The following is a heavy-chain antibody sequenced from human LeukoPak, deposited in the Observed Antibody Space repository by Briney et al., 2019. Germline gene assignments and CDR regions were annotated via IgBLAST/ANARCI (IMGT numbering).Heavy chain of an antibody. CDR3: ARDPDF. CDR2: ISSSSSTK. CDR1: GFTFGNYA. J-gene: IGHJ4*02. Sequence: PGGSLRLSCAASGFTFGNYAMSWVRQAPGKGLEWVSYISSSSSTKYYADSVKGRFIISRDNAKNSLYLQMNSLRAEDTAVYFCARDPDFWGQGTLVTVSS. V-gene: IGHV3-48*01.